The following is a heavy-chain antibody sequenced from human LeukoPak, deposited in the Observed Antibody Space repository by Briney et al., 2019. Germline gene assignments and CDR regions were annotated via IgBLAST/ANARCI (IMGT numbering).Heavy chain of an antibody. D-gene: IGHD6-13*01. V-gene: IGHV4-4*09. Sequence: SETLSLTCTVSGGFISSYYRSWNRQPPGKGLEWIGYFYASGTTNYNPSLESRVSISVDTSKNQFSLKLNSVTAADTAVYYCATATLRSARWDYWGQGTLVTVSS. J-gene: IGHJ4*02. CDR3: ATATLRSARWDY. CDR2: FYASGTT. CDR1: GGFISSYY.